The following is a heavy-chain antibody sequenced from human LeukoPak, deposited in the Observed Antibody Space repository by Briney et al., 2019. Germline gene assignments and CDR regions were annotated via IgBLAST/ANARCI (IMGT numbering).Heavy chain of an antibody. CDR2: VIPILGIA. J-gene: IGHJ4*02. D-gene: IGHD3-22*01. CDR3: AREPDSSGYSVDY. V-gene: IGHV1-69*04. Sequence: SVKVSCKASGGTFSSYTINWVRQAPGQGLEWMGRVIPILGIANYAQKFQGRVTITADKSTNTAYMDLSSLRSEDTAVYYCAREPDSSGYSVDYWGQGTLVTVSS. CDR1: GGTFSSYT.